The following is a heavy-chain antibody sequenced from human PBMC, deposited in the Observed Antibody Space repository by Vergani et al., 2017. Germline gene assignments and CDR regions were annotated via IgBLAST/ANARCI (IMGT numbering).Heavy chain of an antibody. CDR3: ARGITXIVVVTSEGSWFDP. J-gene: IGHJ5*02. CDR1: GGSINSHNYY. Sequence: QVQLQESGPGLVKPSQTLFLTCTVSGGSINSHNYYWSWIRQPAGKGLEWIGRIHTSGSTNYNPSLKSRVTMSEDTSKNQFSLNLTSVTAADTAVYYCARGITXIVVVTSEGSWFDPWGQGTLVTVSS. CDR2: IHTSGST. V-gene: IGHV4-61*02. D-gene: IGHD3-22*01.